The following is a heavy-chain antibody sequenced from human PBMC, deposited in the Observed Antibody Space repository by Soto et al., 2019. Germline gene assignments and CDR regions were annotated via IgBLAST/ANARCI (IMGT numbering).Heavy chain of an antibody. CDR2: INTGTGNS. Sequence: QVQLVQSGPEVKKPGASVKVSCKASGYTFTRYAMHLVRQAPGQGLEWMGWINTGTGNSHYSQKFKGRVTFTRDTSATTAYMELTGLRPEDTAIYFCARNVDYFDPWGQGTLVTVSS. CDR1: GYTFTRYA. D-gene: IGHD4-17*01. V-gene: IGHV1-3*04. CDR3: ARNVDYFDP. J-gene: IGHJ5*02.